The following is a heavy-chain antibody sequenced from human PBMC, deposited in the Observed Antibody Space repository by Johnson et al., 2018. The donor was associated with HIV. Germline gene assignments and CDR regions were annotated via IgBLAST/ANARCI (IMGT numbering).Heavy chain of an antibody. CDR2: ISGSGGST. J-gene: IGHJ3*02. D-gene: IGHD3-9*01. Sequence: EVHLVESGGGVVQPGRSLRLSCAASGFTFSSYAMSWVRQAPGKGLEWVSGISGSGGSTYYADSVKGRFTISRDNSKNTLYLQMNSLRAEDTAVYYCARVLTTRGAFDIWGQGTMVTVSS. V-gene: IGHV3-23*04. CDR3: ARVLTTRGAFDI. CDR1: GFTFSSYA.